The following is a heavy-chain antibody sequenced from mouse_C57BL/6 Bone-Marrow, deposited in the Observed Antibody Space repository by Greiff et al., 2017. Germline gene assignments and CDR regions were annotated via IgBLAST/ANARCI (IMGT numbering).Heavy chain of an antibody. V-gene: IGHV1-55*01. CDR2: IYPGSGST. CDR3: AEPYYSNYWYFDV. CDR1: GYTFTSYW. J-gene: IGHJ1*03. Sequence: QVQLQQPGAELVKPGASVKMSCKASGYTFTSYWITWVKQRPGQGLEWIGDIYPGSGSTNYNEKFKSKATLTVDTSSSTAYLHLTSLTSEDSAVYYCAEPYYSNYWYFDVWGTGTTVTVSS. D-gene: IGHD2-5*01.